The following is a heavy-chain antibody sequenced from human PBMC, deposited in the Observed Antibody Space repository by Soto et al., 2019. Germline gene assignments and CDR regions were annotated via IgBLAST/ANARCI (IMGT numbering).Heavy chain of an antibody. Sequence: QVQLVQSGAEVKKPGASVKVSCKVTGHTFTDYAIHWVRQAPGQSLEWMGRINVGDGNTKYSQKFQERVTITWDTSANTAYMELSNLRSEDTAVYYCARNTTAYSPFDYWGQGTLVTVSS. CDR2: INVGDGNT. V-gene: IGHV1-3*01. CDR3: ARNTTAYSPFDY. J-gene: IGHJ4*02. CDR1: GHTFTDYA. D-gene: IGHD1-1*01.